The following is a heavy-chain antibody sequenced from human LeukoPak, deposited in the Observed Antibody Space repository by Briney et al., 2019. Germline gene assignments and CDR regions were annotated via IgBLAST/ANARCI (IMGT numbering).Heavy chain of an antibody. V-gene: IGHV3-7*01. CDR1: GFTFSSYW. CDR2: IKQGGSEK. J-gene: IGHJ4*02. CDR3: ARIYCSSTSCYDY. D-gene: IGHD2-2*01. Sequence: GGSLRLSCAASGFTFSSYWMSWVRQAPGRGLDWVANIKQGGSEKYYVDSVKGRFTISRDDAKSSLYLQMNSLRAEDTAVYYCARIYCSSTSCYDYWGQGTLVTVSS.